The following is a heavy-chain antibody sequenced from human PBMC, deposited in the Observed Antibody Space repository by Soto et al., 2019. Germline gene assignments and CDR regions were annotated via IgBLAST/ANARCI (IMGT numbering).Heavy chain of an antibody. CDR2: ISSSSSYI. J-gene: IGHJ5*02. D-gene: IGHD5-12*01. CDR3: ARDKNIVATIGMNWFDP. CDR1: GFTFSSYS. Sequence: PGGSLRLSCAASGFTFSSYSMNWVRQAPGKGLEWVSSISSSSSYIYYADSVKGRFTISRDNAKNSLYLQMNSLRAEDTAVYYCARDKNIVATIGMNWFDPWGQGTLVTVSS. V-gene: IGHV3-21*01.